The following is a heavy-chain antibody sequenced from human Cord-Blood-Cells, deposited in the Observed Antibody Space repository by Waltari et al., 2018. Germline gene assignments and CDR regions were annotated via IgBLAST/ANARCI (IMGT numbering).Heavy chain of an antibody. D-gene: IGHD2-15*01. CDR3: ARVKCSGGSCYSAFDI. J-gene: IGHJ3*02. Sequence: QVQLQESGPGLVKPSETLSLTCTVSGGSISSYYWSWIRQPPGKGLEWIGYIYYSGSTNYNPSLKSRFTISVDTSKNQFSLKLSSVTAADTAVYYCARVKCSGGSCYSAFDIWGQGTMVTVSS. CDR1: GGSISSYY. V-gene: IGHV4-59*01. CDR2: IYYSGST.